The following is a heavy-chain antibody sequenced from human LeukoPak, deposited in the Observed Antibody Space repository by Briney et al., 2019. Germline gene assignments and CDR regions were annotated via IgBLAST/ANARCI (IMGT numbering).Heavy chain of an antibody. Sequence: GGSLRLSCAASGFTFSNSAMYWVGQAPGKGLGWVAVLWYDGNNKYYADSVKGRFTISRDNSKSTLYLEMNSLRAEDTAVYYCARDPPFSGYALDYWGQGTLVTVSS. CDR2: LWYDGNNK. J-gene: IGHJ4*02. V-gene: IGHV3-33*01. D-gene: IGHD3-22*01. CDR1: GFTFSNSA. CDR3: ARDPPFSGYALDY.